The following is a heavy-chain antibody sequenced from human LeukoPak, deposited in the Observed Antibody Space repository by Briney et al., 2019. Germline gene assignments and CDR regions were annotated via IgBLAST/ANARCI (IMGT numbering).Heavy chain of an antibody. V-gene: IGHV3-7*01. CDR3: AREVSHWFFDV. J-gene: IGHJ2*01. CDR1: GFTFSGYW. Sequence: PGESLRLSCAASGFTFSGYWMSWVRQAPGKGLEWVANIKQDESETYYVDSMKGRFTISRDNAKSSLFLQMDSLRAEDTAVYFCAREVSHWFFDVWGRGALVTVSS. CDR2: IKQDESET.